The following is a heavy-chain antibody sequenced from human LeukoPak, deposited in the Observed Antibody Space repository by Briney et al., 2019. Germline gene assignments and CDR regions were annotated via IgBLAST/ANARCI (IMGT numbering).Heavy chain of an antibody. V-gene: IGHV3-74*01. J-gene: IGHJ3*02. CDR2: INNDST. CDR1: GFTVTTYW. CDR3: AKRDRTVTHAFDI. D-gene: IGHD4-17*01. Sequence: GGSLRLSCAASGFTVTTYWMHWVRQAPGKGLVWVSRINNDSTTYADSVKGRFTISRDNSENTLYLQMNSLRAEDTAVYYCAKRDRTVTHAFDIWGQGTMVTVSS.